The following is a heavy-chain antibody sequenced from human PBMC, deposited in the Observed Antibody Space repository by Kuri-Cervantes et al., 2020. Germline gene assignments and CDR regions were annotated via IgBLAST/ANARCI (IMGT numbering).Heavy chain of an antibody. D-gene: IGHD3-9*01. CDR3: ARPAGDYDILTGYDY. CDR1: GFPFSSYS. CDR2: ISYDGSNK. Sequence: GGSLRLSCAASGFPFSSYSMHWVRQAPGKGLEWVAVISYDGSNKYYADSVKGRFTISRENSKNTLYLKMNSLRAEETAAYYCARPAGDYDILTGYDYWGQGTLVTVSS. V-gene: IGHV3-30*03. J-gene: IGHJ4*02.